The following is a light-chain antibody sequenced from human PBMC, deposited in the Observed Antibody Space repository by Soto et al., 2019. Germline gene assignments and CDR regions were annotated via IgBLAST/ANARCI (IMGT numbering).Light chain of an antibody. V-gene: IGKV3-20*01. CDR1: QSVRSSY. CDR3: QQDGTSPRT. Sequence: EIVLTQSPGTLSLSPGERATLSCRASQSVRSSYLAWYQQKLGQAPRLLIYGVSNRATGIPDRFSGSGSGTDFTLTISRLEAEAFAVYCCQQDGTSPRTFGQGTKVDIK. J-gene: IGKJ1*01. CDR2: GVS.